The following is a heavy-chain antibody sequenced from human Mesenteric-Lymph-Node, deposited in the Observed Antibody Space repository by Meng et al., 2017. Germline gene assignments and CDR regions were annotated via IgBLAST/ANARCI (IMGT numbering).Heavy chain of an antibody. D-gene: IGHD5-12*01. V-gene: IGHV1-69*01. CDR1: GGTFSSYA. Sequence: QGQLVQSGAEGKKPGSSVKVSCKASGGTFSSYAISWVRQAPGQGLEWMGGIIPIFGTATYAQKFQGRVTITADESTTTAYMELSSLRSEDTAVYYCARVSGYSGGYFDLWGRGTLVTVSS. CDR3: ARVSGYSGGYFDL. CDR2: IIPIFGTA. J-gene: IGHJ2*01.